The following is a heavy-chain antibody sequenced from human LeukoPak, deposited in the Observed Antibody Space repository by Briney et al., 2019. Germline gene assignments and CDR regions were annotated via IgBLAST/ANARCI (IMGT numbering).Heavy chain of an antibody. J-gene: IGHJ4*02. V-gene: IGHV3-21*01. CDR1: GFTFSSYW. Sequence: GGSLRLSCAASGFTFSSYWMSWVRQAPGKGLEWVSSISRSSSFIYYADSVKGRFTISRDNAKNSLYLQMNSLRAEDTAVYYCARALYDSSGYYSHFDYWGQGTLVTVSS. D-gene: IGHD3-22*01. CDR3: ARALYDSSGYYSHFDY. CDR2: ISRSSSFI.